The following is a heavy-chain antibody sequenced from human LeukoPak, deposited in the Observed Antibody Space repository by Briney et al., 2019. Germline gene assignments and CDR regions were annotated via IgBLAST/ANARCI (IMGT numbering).Heavy chain of an antibody. CDR2: IYYSGST. Sequence: SETLSLTCTVSGGSISSSSYYWGWIRQPPGKGLEWIGSIYYSGSTYYNPSLKSRVTISVDKSKNQFSLKLSSVTAADTAVYYCARESAADFYWGQGTLVTVSS. V-gene: IGHV4-39*07. J-gene: IGHJ4*02. D-gene: IGHD6-13*01. CDR1: GGSISSSSYY. CDR3: ARESAADFY.